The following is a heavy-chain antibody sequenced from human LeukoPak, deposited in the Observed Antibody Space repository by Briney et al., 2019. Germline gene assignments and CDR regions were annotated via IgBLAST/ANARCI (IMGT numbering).Heavy chain of an antibody. D-gene: IGHD1-1*01. CDR1: GGSISGYY. J-gene: IGHJ6*03. V-gene: IGHV4-59*01. CDR3: ARRTRTGATAGGNYYYYYMGV. CDR2: IYYSGST. Sequence: SETLSLTCTVSGGSISGYYWSWIRQPPGKGLEWIGYIYYSGSTNYNPSLKSRVTISVDTSKNQFSLKLSSVTAADTAVYYCARRTRTGATAGGNYYYYYMGVWGTGTTVTVSS.